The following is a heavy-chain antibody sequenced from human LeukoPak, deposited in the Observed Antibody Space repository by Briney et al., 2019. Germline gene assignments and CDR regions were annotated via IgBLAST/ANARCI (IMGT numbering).Heavy chain of an antibody. Sequence: GGSLRLSCAASGFTFSSYSMNWVRQAPGKGLEWVSSSSSSSSYIYYADSVKGRFTISRDNAKNSLYLQMNSLRAADTVVYYCARDRPLYDCGGTGGYWGQGTLVTVSS. CDR3: ARDRPLYDCGGTGGY. J-gene: IGHJ4*02. CDR1: GFTFSSYS. CDR2: SSSSSSYI. V-gene: IGHV3-21*01. D-gene: IGHD2-21*01.